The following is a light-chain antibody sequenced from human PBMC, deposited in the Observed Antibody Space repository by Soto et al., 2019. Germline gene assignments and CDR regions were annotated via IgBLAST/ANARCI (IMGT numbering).Light chain of an antibody. CDR1: QRILDRSKNKYY. CDR2: WAS. V-gene: IGKV4-1*01. Sequence: DIVMTQSPDSLAVSLGERATFNCKSSQRILDRSKNKYYLAWYQQKSGQPPKLLIYWASLRESGVPDRFTGSGSGTDFTLTISSLQAEDVAVYYCQQYFTSPWTFGQGTKVDIK. CDR3: QQYFTSPWT. J-gene: IGKJ1*01.